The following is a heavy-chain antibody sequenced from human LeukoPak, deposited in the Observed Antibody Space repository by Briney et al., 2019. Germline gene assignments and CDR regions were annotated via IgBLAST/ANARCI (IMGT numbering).Heavy chain of an antibody. Sequence: LSETLSLTCTVTGGSTTRYYWSWIRQSPEKGLEWIGYIYDSGTSSPTTYNPPFKSRFAISLGTSKNQFSLSLRCVTVADTAVDFGARQGGHSDPIDSGGQGTMATVSS. D-gene: IGHD5-18*01. CDR2: IYDSGTSSPT. J-gene: IGHJ3*02. CDR3: ARQGGHSDPIDS. V-gene: IGHV4-59*08. CDR1: GGSTTRYY.